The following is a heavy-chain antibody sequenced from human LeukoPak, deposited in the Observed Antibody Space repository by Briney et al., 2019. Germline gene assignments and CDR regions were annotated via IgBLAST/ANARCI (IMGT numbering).Heavy chain of an antibody. CDR2: IKQDGSEK. V-gene: IGHV3-7*01. Sequence: GGSLRLSCAASGFTFSSYWMSWVRQAPGKGLEWVANIKQDGSEKSYVDSVKGRFTISRDNAKTPLYLQMNSLRAEDTAVYYCARSLWPEDYWGQGTLVTVSS. D-gene: IGHD5-18*01. CDR1: GFTFSSYW. J-gene: IGHJ4*02. CDR3: ARSLWPEDY.